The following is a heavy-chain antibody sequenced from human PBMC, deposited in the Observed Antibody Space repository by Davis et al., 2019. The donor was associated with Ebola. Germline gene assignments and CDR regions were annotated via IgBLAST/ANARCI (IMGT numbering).Heavy chain of an antibody. CDR3: AREGGTITTTFEY. Sequence: MPSETLSLTCTVSGGSISSYYWSWIRQPPGKGLEWIGYIYYSGSTNYNPSLKSRVTISVDTSKNQVSLSLRSVTAADTAIYYCAREGGTITTTFEYWGQGTLVTVSS. J-gene: IGHJ4*02. V-gene: IGHV4-59*01. CDR1: GGSISSYY. D-gene: IGHD1-1*01. CDR2: IYYSGST.